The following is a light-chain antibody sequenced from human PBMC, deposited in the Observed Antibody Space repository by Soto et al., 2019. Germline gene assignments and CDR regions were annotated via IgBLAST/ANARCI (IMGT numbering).Light chain of an antibody. Sequence: QSVLTQPPSVSGAPGQRVTISCTGSSSNIGGGYDVHWYQQLPGTAPKLLIYGNSNRPSGVPDRFSGSKSGNTASLTVSDLQAGDEADYFCCSFTNIKTVVFGGGTKVTVL. CDR1: SSNIGGGYD. CDR2: GNS. CDR3: CSFTNIKTVV. J-gene: IGLJ1*01. V-gene: IGLV1-40*01.